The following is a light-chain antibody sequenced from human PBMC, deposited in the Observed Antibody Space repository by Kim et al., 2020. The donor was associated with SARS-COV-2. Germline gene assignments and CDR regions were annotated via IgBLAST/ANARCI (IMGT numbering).Light chain of an antibody. CDR2: GAS. J-gene: IGKJ5*01. V-gene: IGKV3-15*01. Sequence: SPGERAAPSCSASKSVSSNSSWYQQKHGRAPRPLLYGASTRATGVPARFIGSGSGTEFTLTISSLQSHDSAVYYCQQFYNWPPFTFGQGTRLEIK. CDR3: QQFYNWPPFT. CDR1: KSVSSN.